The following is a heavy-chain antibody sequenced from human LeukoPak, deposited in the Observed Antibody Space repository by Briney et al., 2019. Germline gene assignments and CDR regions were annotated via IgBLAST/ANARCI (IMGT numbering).Heavy chain of an antibody. CDR2: ISWNSGSI. CDR3: AKSPYSSSWANWFDL. CDR1: GFTFDDYA. D-gene: IGHD6-13*01. Sequence: GGSLRLSCAASGFTFDDYAMHWVRQAPGKGLEWVSGISWNSGSIGYADSVKGRFTISRDNAKNSLYLQMNSLRAEDTAMYYCAKSPYSSSWANWFDLWGQGTLVTVSS. V-gene: IGHV3-9*01. J-gene: IGHJ5*02.